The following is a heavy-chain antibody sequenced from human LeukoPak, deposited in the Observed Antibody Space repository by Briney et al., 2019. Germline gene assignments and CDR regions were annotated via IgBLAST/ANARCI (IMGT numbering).Heavy chain of an antibody. V-gene: IGHV3-48*02. CDR2: ISSTSSTI. Sequence: PGGSLRLSCAASGFTFSSYSMDWVRQAPGKGLKWVSYISSTSSTIYYADSVKGRFTISRDNAKNSLYLQMHSLRDGDTAVYYCATGGYFDLWGRGTLVTVSS. CDR1: GFTFSSYS. J-gene: IGHJ2*01. CDR3: ATGGYFDL.